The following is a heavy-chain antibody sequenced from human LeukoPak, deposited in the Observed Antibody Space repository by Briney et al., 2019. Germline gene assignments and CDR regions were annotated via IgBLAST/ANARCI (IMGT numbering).Heavy chain of an antibody. J-gene: IGHJ4*02. V-gene: IGHV2-5*02. D-gene: IGHD3-22*01. CDR3: AHRYYYDRSGYYDY. CDR2: IYWDDEK. Sequence: SGPTLVKPTQTLTLTCTFSGFSLSTSGVGVGWIRQPPGKALEWLALIYWDDEKRYSPSPKSRVTITKDTSKNQVVLTLTNMDPVDTATYYCAHRYYYDRSGYYDYWGQGTQVTVSS. CDR1: GFSLSTSGVG.